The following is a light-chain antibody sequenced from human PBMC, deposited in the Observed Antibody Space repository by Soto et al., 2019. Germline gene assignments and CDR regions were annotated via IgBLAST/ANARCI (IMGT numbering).Light chain of an antibody. J-gene: IGLJ3*02. CDR1: ISNIGSKS. Sequence: QSVLTQPPSASGTPGQRVTISCSGSISNIGSKSVNWYQQLPRTAPKLLIFGNDQRPSGVPDRFSASKSGTSASLAISGLRSEDEVDYYCAAWDVSLNGRVFGGGSKLTV. CDR3: AAWDVSLNGRV. CDR2: GND. V-gene: IGLV1-44*01.